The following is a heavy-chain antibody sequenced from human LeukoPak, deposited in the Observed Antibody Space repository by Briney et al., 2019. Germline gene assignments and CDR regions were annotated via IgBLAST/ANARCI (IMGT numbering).Heavy chain of an antibody. V-gene: IGHV1-69*05. Sequence: APVKVSCKASGGTFSSYAISWVRQAPGQGLEWMGGIIPIFGTSNYAQKFQGRVTITTDESTSTAYMELSSLRSEDTAVYYCARGRSYCGGDCYPPDYWGQGTLVTVSS. J-gene: IGHJ4*02. CDR1: GGTFSSYA. CDR2: IIPIFGTS. CDR3: ARGRSYCGGDCYPPDY. D-gene: IGHD2-21*01.